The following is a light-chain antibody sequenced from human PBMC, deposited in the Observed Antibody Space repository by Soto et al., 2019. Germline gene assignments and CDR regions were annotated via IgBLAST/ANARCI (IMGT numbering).Light chain of an antibody. J-gene: IGLJ2*01. CDR3: CSYAAGDSVK. CDR1: SSDIGTFNY. V-gene: IGLV2-11*01. CDR2: DVF. Sequence: QSVLTQPPSVSGSPGHSVTISCIGTSSDIGTFNYISWHQQRPGKAPRLIIYDVFQRPSGVPDRFSASKSGITASLTISGLQAEDEPDYYCCSYAAGDSVKFGGGTKVTVL.